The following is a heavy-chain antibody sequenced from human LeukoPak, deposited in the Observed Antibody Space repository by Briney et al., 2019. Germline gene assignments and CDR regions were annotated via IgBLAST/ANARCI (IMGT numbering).Heavy chain of an antibody. V-gene: IGHV3-49*04. CDR2: IRSKAFGGTA. Sequence: GRSLGLSCTASEFTFGDYAMTWVRQAPGKGLEWVGFIRSKAFGGTAEYAASVKGRFTISRDDSKSIAYLQMNGLKTEDTAVYYCTRAPYSNYVNLDYWGQGTLVTVSS. D-gene: IGHD4-11*01. J-gene: IGHJ4*02. CDR3: TRAPYSNYVNLDY. CDR1: EFTFGDYA.